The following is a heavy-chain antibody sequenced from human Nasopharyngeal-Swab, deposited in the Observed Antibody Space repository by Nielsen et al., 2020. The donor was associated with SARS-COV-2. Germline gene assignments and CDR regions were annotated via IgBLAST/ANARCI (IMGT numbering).Heavy chain of an antibody. CDR1: GFTFDDYA. V-gene: IGHV3-9*01. Sequence: GGSLRLSCAASGFTFDDYAMHWVRQAPGQGLEWVSGISWNSGSIGYADSVKGRFTISRDNAKNSLYLQMNSLRAEDTALYYCAKANYDYVWGSYSDYWGQGTLVTVSS. CDR2: ISWNSGSI. D-gene: IGHD3-16*01. J-gene: IGHJ4*02. CDR3: AKANYDYVWGSYSDY.